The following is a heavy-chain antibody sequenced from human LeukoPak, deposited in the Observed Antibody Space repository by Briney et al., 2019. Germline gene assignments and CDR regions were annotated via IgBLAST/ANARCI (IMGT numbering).Heavy chain of an antibody. V-gene: IGHV1-69*05. CDR1: GGTFSNYA. J-gene: IGHJ4*02. Sequence: GASVKVSCKASGGTFSNYAISWVRQAPGQGLECMGGIIPIFGTANYAQKFQGRVTVTTDTSTSTVYMELMSLRSDDTAVYYCARELAAAGTKDYWGQGTLVTVSS. D-gene: IGHD6-13*01. CDR2: IIPIFGTA. CDR3: ARELAAAGTKDY.